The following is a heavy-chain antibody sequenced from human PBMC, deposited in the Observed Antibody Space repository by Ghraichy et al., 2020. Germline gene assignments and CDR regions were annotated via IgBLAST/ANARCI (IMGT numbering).Heavy chain of an antibody. CDR3: ARGTVIYGMDV. CDR2: IYYSGST. Sequence: SETLSLTCTVSGGSISSYYWSWIRQPPGKGLEWIGYIYYSGSTNYNPSLKSRVTISVDTSKNQFSLKLSSVTAADTAVYYCARGTVIYGMDVWGQGTTVTVSS. D-gene: IGHD1-1*01. CDR1: GGSISSYY. V-gene: IGHV4-59*01. J-gene: IGHJ6*02.